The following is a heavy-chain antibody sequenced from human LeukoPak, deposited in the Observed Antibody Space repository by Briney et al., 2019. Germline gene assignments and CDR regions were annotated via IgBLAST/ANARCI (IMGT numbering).Heavy chain of an antibody. D-gene: IGHD6-25*01. CDR2: IYYSGAT. Sequence: SETLSLTCTVSGGSISSYYWSWIRQPPGKGLEWIGYIYYSGATNYNPSLKSRVTISVDTSKNQFSLNMSSVTAADTAFYHCARHRRLASPFESWGQGNLVTVSS. CDR3: ARHRRLASPFES. J-gene: IGHJ4*02. V-gene: IGHV4-59*01. CDR1: GGSISSYY.